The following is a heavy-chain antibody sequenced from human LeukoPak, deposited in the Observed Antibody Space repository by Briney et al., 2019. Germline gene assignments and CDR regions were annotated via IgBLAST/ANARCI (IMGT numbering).Heavy chain of an antibody. J-gene: IGHJ6*02. V-gene: IGHV3-21*01. D-gene: IGHD6-19*01. Sequence: GGSLRLSYAASGFTFSSYSMNWVRQAPGKGLEWVSSISSSSSYIYYADSVKGRFTISRDNSKNTLYLQMSSLRVEDTAVYYCARPSHPKTNGWYYFFGMDVCGQGTTVTVSS. CDR1: GFTFSSYS. CDR2: ISSSSSYI. CDR3: ARPSHPKTNGWYYFFGMDV.